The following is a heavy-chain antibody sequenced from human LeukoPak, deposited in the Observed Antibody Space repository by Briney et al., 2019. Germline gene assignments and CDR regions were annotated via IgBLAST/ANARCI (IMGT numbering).Heavy chain of an antibody. CDR1: GFTFSSHS. CDR3: TRWRSGTSD. D-gene: IGHD4-23*01. J-gene: IGHJ4*02. CDR2: TRNKANNYAT. Sequence: GGSLRLSCAASGFTFSSHSMNWVRQAPGKGLEWVGHTRNKANNYATEYAASVKGRFTISRDDSRNSVYLQMNSLKTEDTAVYYCTRWRSGTSDWGQGTLVTVSS. V-gene: IGHV3-72*01.